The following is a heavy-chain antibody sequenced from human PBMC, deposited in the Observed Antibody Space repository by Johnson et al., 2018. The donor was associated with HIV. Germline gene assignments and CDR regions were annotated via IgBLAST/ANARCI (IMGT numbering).Heavy chain of an antibody. Sequence: QLVESGGGLVQPGGSLRLSCAASGFTFSSYAMSWVRQAPGKWLEWVSAISGSGGSTYYADSVKGRFTISRDNSKNSLYLQMNSLRAEDTALYYCAKDGYSSSWYPYAFDIWGQGTMVTVSS. D-gene: IGHD6-13*01. V-gene: IGHV3-23*04. CDR2: ISGSGGST. J-gene: IGHJ3*02. CDR1: GFTFSSYA. CDR3: AKDGYSSSWYPYAFDI.